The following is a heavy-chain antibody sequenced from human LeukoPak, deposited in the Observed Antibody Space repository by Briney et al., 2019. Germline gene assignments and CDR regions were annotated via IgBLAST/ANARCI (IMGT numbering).Heavy chain of an antibody. CDR2: TYHRFKWYN. D-gene: IGHD2-15*01. J-gene: IGHJ4*02. Sequence: SQSLSVTCAIPGDSVSSNSATWNWIRQSPSRGLEWLGRTYHRFKWYNDYAISVKSRMTINPDTSKNQFSLQLNSVTAEDTAVYYCAATHSYFDYWGQGTLVTVSS. CDR3: AATHSYFDY. CDR1: GDSVSSNSAT. V-gene: IGHV6-1*01.